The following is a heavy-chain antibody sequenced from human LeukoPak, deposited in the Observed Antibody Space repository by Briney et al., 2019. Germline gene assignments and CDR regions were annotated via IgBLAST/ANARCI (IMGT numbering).Heavy chain of an antibody. CDR3: ARRIADTAMGYNWFDP. J-gene: IGHJ5*02. V-gene: IGHV4-59*08. CDR1: GGSISSYY. CDR2: IYYSGST. Sequence: SETLSLTCTVSGGSISSYYWSWIRQPPGKGLEWIGYIYYSGSTNYNPSLKSRVTISVDTSKNQFSLKLSSVTAADTAVYYCARRIADTAMGYNWFDPWRQGTLVTVSS. D-gene: IGHD5-18*01.